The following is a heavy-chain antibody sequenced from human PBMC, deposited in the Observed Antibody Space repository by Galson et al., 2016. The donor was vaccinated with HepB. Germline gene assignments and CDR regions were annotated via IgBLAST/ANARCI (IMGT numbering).Heavy chain of an antibody. D-gene: IGHD3-10*01. Sequence: SVKVSCKVSGYTFTTYYMHWVRQAPGQGLEWMGIINPSGGYTSYAQKFRGRVTMTRDTSTSTVYMELSSLRSEDTAVYYCASLPGYYGSGSYYKDYWGQGTLVTVSS. CDR1: GYTFTTYY. CDR2: INPSGGYT. CDR3: ASLPGYYGSGSYYKDY. V-gene: IGHV1-46*01. J-gene: IGHJ4*02.